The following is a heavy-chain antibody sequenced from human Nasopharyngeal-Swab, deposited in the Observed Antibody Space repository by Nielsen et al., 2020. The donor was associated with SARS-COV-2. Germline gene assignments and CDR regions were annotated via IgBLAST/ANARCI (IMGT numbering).Heavy chain of an antibody. CDR1: GFTFSSYA. CDR2: ISGSDYTT. D-gene: IGHD2/OR15-2a*01. Sequence: GGSLRLSCAASGFTFSSYAISWVRQAPGKGLEWVSVISGSDYTTYYADSVKGRFTVSRDNSKNTVSLQMNSLRAEDTAVYYCVRDRGYYTFTDWGLGTLVTVSS. J-gene: IGHJ4*02. CDR3: VRDRGYYTFTD. V-gene: IGHV3-23*01.